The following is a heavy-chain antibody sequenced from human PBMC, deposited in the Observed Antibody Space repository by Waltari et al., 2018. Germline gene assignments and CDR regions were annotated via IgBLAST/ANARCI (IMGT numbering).Heavy chain of an antibody. CDR2: IIPIFGTA. V-gene: IGHV1-69*08. CDR3: ARAESVLRYFDWLSPADY. Sequence: QVQLVQSGAEVKKPGSSVKVSCKASGGTFSSYAISWVRQAPGQGLEWMGRIIPIFGTANYAQKFQGRVTITADKSTSTAYMELSSLSSEDTAVYYCARAESVLRYFDWLSPADYWGQGTLVTVSS. CDR1: GGTFSSYA. J-gene: IGHJ4*02. D-gene: IGHD3-9*01.